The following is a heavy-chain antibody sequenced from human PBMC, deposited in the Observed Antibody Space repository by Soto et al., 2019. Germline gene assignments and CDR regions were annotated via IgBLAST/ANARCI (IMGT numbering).Heavy chain of an antibody. CDR1: GGTFSSYT. V-gene: IGHV1-69*02. Sequence: QVQLVQSGAEVKKPGSSVKVSCKASGGTFSSYTISWVRQAPGQGLEWMGRIIPILGIANYAQKFQGRVTSTADKSTSTAYMELSSLRSEDTAVYYCARGGRSSSTSCYLCAVDYWGQGTLVTVSS. CDR2: IIPILGIA. CDR3: ARGGRSSSTSCYLCAVDY. J-gene: IGHJ4*02. D-gene: IGHD2-2*01.